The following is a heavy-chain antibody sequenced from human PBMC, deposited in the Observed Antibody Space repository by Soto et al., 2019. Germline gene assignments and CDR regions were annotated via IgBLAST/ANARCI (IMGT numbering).Heavy chain of an antibody. D-gene: IGHD5-12*01. CDR1: GGSFSGSH. CDR2: IDHSGST. CDR3: ARGSPYSGYAW. V-gene: IGHV4-34*01. J-gene: IGHJ4*02. Sequence: QVQLQQWGAGLLKPSQTLSLTCAVYGGSFSGSHWRWIRQPPWKRLEWIGGIDHSGSTHSHPSHKSXXTXSXXTSTNQFSLQLSSVPAAATAVYYCARGSPYSGYAWWGQGTLVTVSS.